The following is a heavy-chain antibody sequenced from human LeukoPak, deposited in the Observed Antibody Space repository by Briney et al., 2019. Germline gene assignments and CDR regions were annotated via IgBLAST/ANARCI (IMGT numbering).Heavy chain of an antibody. V-gene: IGHV3-23*01. CDR3: AKDWVRIAAAGTFGAFDI. CDR2: ISGSGGST. Sequence: GGSLRLSCAASGFTFSSYAMSWVRQAPGKGLEWVSAISGSGGSTYYADSVKGRFTISRDNSKNTLYLQMNSLRAEDTAVYYCAKDWVRIAAAGTFGAFDIWGQGTMVTVSS. D-gene: IGHD6-13*01. CDR1: GFTFSSYA. J-gene: IGHJ3*02.